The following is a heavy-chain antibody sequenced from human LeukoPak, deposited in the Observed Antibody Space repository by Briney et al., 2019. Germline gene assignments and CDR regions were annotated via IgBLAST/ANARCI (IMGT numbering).Heavy chain of an antibody. CDR1: GGSISSGAIY. Sequence: SETLSLTCTVSGGSISSGAIYWSWIRQPPGQGLEWIGCIYYSGSTYYNPSLKSRVTISVDTSKNQFSLKLSSVTAADTAVYYCAREYYYDSSGYYHRRAFDIWGHGTMVTVSS. V-gene: IGHV4-30-4*08. J-gene: IGHJ3*02. D-gene: IGHD3-22*01. CDR3: AREYYYDSSGYYHRRAFDI. CDR2: IYYSGST.